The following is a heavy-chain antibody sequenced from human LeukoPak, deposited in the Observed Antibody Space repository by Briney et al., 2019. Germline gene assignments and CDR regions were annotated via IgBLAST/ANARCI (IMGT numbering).Heavy chain of an antibody. J-gene: IGHJ4*02. V-gene: IGHV3-30*02. Sequence: GGSLRLSCAASGFTFSSYGTHWVRQAPGKGLEWVALIRYDGSEKYYADSVKGRFTISRDNSKNTLYLQMNRLRVEDTAVYYCAARDFWSGPASDYWGQGTLVTVSS. CDR1: GFTFSSYG. CDR3: AARDFWSGPASDY. CDR2: IRYDGSEK. D-gene: IGHD3-3*01.